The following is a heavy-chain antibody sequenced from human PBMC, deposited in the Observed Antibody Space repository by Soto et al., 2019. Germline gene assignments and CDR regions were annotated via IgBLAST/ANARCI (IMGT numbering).Heavy chain of an antibody. CDR2: IYHRGGT. CDR1: GDSISSGGFS. V-gene: IGHV4-30-2*01. D-gene: IGHD4-17*01. J-gene: IGHJ4*02. CDR3: ARGGHYHLDS. Sequence: QLQLQESGSGLVKPSQTLSLTCDVSGDSISSGGFSWSWIRQPPGKGLEWIGYIYHRGGTYYNPSLKRRNTLSIDRSKNESTIEITSATAADTAVYFYARGGHYHLDSWGQGTLVTVSS.